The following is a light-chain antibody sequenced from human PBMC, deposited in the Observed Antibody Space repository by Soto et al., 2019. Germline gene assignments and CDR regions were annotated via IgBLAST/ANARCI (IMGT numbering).Light chain of an antibody. CDR2: GAS. V-gene: IGKV3-20*01. CDR3: QQYGSSLWT. Sequence: EIVLTQSPGTLSLSPGERATLSCRASQSVSSSYLAWYQQKPGQAPRLLIYGASSRATGITDRFSGSGSGTDFTLTISRLELEDFAVYYCQQYGSSLWTFGQGTKVEIK. CDR1: QSVSSSY. J-gene: IGKJ1*01.